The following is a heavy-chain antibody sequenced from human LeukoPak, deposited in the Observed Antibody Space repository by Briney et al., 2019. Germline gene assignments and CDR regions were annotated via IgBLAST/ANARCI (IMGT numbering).Heavy chain of an antibody. V-gene: IGHV1-24*01. CDR3: ATVSTRDSYVDYFDY. CDR2: FDPEDGET. Sequence: GASVEGSCKVSGYTLTELSMHWVRQAPGKGLEWMGGFDPEDGETIYAQKFQGRVTMTEDTSTDTAYMELSSLRSEDTAVYYCATVSTRDSYVDYFDYWGQGTLVTVSS. J-gene: IGHJ4*02. CDR1: GYTLTELS. D-gene: IGHD5-18*01.